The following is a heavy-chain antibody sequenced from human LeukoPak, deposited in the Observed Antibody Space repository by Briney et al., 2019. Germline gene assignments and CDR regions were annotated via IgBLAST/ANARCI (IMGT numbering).Heavy chain of an antibody. CDR1: GFTFSSYG. CDR2: IWYDGSNK. D-gene: IGHD6-19*01. V-gene: IGHV3-33*08. CDR3: ARDRIAVAGTEYYFDY. J-gene: IGHJ4*02. Sequence: PGRSLRLSCAASGFTFSSYGMHWVRQAPGKGLEWVAVIWYDGSNKYYADSVKGRFTISRDNSKNTLYLQMNSLRAEDTAVYYCARDRIAVAGTEYYFDYWGQGTLVTVSS.